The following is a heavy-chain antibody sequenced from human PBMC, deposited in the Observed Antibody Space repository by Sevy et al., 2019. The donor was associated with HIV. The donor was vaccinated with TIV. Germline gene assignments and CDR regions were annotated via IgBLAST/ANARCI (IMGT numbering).Heavy chain of an antibody. D-gene: IGHD3-16*01. Sequence: SETLSLTCTVSGGSISSYYWSWIRQPPGKGLEWIGYIYYSGSTNYNPSLKSRFTISVDTYKNQFSLKLSSVTAADTAVYYCARYGGYYYYYMDVWGKGTTVTVSS. V-gene: IGHV4-59*01. CDR2: IYYSGST. CDR1: GGSISSYY. CDR3: ARYGGYYYYYMDV. J-gene: IGHJ6*03.